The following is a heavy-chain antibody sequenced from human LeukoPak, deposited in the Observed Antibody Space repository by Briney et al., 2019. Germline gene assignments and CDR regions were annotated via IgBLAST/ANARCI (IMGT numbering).Heavy chain of an antibody. D-gene: IGHD4-17*01. J-gene: IGHJ5*02. Sequence: ASVKVSCKASGYTFTHYIINWVRQAPGQGLEWMGKISAYNNYTTYAQKFQGRIAMTTDTSTNTPYMDLRSLRSDDTAFYYCAREGADDHGRLLWFDPWGQGTLVTVSS. CDR1: GYTFTHYI. V-gene: IGHV1-18*01. CDR2: ISAYNNYT. CDR3: AREGADDHGRLLWFDP.